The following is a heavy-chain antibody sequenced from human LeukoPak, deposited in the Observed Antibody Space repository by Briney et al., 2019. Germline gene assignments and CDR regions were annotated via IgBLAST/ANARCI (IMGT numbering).Heavy chain of an antibody. CDR3: AKRVAVTGNWCFDL. J-gene: IGHJ2*01. CDR2: LLYTGSA. CDR1: GVTINSYN. Sequence: SETLSLTCTVSGVTINSYNWGWIRQSPGKGLEWIGYLLYTGSANYNPSLKSRVTISLDTSKNQFPLTLSSVTAADTAVYYCAKRVAVTGNWCFDLWGRGTLVTVSS. D-gene: IGHD6-19*01. V-gene: IGHV4-59*01.